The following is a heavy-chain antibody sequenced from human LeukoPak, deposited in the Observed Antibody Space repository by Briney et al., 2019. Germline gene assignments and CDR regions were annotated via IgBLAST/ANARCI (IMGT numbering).Heavy chain of an antibody. CDR1: GFTFSPCS. V-gene: IGHV3-48*02. CDR3: AELGITMIGGV. D-gene: IGHD3-10*02. CDR2: NSSSGVTI. Sequence: AGSLRLSCAASGFTFSPCSMNWVRQAPGKGLEWVSYNSSSGVTIFYADSVKGRLTISRDNAKNSLYLQMNSLRDEDTAVCYCAELGITMIGGVWGKGTTVTISS. J-gene: IGHJ6*04.